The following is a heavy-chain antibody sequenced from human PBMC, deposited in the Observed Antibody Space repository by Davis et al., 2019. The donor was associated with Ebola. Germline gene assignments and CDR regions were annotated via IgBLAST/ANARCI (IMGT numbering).Heavy chain of an antibody. J-gene: IGHJ5*02. D-gene: IGHD1-26*01. Sequence: SVKVSCKASGGTFSSYAISWVRQAPGQGLEWMGGIIPIFGTANYAQKFQGRVTITADESTSTAYMELSSLRSEDTAVYYCARDRTGATSWFDPWGQGTLVTVSS. V-gene: IGHV1-69*13. CDR3: ARDRTGATSWFDP. CDR1: GGTFSSYA. CDR2: IIPIFGTA.